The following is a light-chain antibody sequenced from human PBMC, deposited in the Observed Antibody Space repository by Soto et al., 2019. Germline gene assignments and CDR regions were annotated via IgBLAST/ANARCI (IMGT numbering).Light chain of an antibody. V-gene: IGLV1-47*02. CDR2: SDS. Sequence: QSVLTQPLSASGAPGQRVAISCSGGAFNIGSYYVYWYQKLPGTAPKLLIYSDSQRPSGVPDRFSGYKSGTSASLTISGLRSEDEADYYCASWDDSLRRLLFGGGTKLTVL. J-gene: IGLJ3*02. CDR1: AFNIGSYY. CDR3: ASWDDSLRRLL.